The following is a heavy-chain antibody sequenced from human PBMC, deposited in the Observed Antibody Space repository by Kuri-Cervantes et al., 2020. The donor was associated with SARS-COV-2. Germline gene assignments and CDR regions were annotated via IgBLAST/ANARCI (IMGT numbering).Heavy chain of an antibody. J-gene: IGHJ3*02. V-gene: IGHV4-38-2*02. Sequence: ESLKISCAVSGYSISSGYYWGWIRQPPGKGLEWIGSIYHSGSTYYNPSLKSRVTISVDTSKNQFSLKLSSVTAADTAVYYCARDGGVWATREMGAFDIWGQGTMVTVSS. CDR2: IYHSGST. CDR1: GYSISSGYY. CDR3: ARDGGVWATREMGAFDI. D-gene: IGHD3-16*01.